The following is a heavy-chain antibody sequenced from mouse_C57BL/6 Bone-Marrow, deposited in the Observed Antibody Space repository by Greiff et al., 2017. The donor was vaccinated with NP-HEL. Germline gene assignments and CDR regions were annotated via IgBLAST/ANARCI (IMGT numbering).Heavy chain of an antibody. D-gene: IGHD1-1*01. CDR3: TREGSSEVFAY. CDR2: ISSGGDYI. J-gene: IGHJ3*01. V-gene: IGHV5-9-1*02. Sequence: EVKVEESGEGLVKPGGSLKLSCAASGFTFSSYAMSWVRQTPEKRLEWVAYISSGGDYIYYADTVKGRFTISRDNARNTLYLQMSSLKSEDTAMYYCTREGSSEVFAYWGQGTLVTVSA. CDR1: GFTFSSYA.